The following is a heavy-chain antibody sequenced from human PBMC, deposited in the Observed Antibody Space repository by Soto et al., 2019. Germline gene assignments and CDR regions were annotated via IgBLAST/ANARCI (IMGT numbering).Heavy chain of an antibody. V-gene: IGHV3-30-3*01. D-gene: IGHD5-18*01. CDR2: IPYDGYRS. J-gene: IGHJ4*02. Sequence: VGSLRLSCAASGFSFSDYAVHWVRQAPGKGLEWVAVIPYDGYRSYYADSVKGRYTISRDNSKNTLYLHISGLRAEDTALYYCSREGVYTYGLLPLDYWGQGTLVTVSS. CDR3: SREGVYTYGLLPLDY. CDR1: GFSFSDYA.